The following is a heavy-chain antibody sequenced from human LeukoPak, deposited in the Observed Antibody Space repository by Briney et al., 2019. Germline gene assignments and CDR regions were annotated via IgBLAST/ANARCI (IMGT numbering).Heavy chain of an antibody. CDR3: ARDSGNIDSSSWSYYYYGMDV. D-gene: IGHD6-13*01. CDR2: IKQDGSEK. J-gene: IGHJ6*02. V-gene: IGHV3-7*01. CDR1: GFTFSSYW. Sequence: PGRSLRLSCAASGFTFSSYWMSWVRQAPGKGPEWVATIKQDGSEKYYVDSVKGRFTISRDNAKNSLYLQLNSLRAEDTAVYYCARDSGNIDSSSWSYYYYGMDVWGQGTTVTVSS.